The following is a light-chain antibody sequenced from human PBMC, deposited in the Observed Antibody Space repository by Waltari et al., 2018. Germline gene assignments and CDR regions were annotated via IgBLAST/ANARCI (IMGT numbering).Light chain of an antibody. CDR2: SAS. J-gene: IGKJ5*01. Sequence: EIVMTQSPATLSVSPGERATLSCRASQSISSNLAWYQQKPDQAPRLLIYSASTRATGIPVRFSGSGSGAEFTLTISSLQSEDFAIYYCQQHDNWPITFGQGTRLDIK. V-gene: IGKV3-15*01. CDR1: QSISSN. CDR3: QQHDNWPIT.